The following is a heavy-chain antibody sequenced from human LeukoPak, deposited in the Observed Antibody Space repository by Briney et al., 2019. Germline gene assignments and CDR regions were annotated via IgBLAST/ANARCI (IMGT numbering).Heavy chain of an antibody. D-gene: IGHD3-22*01. Sequence: GASVKVSCKASGYTFTSYGISWVRQAPGQGLEWMGWISAYNGNTNYAQKLQGRVTMTTDTSTSTAHMELRSLRSDDTAVYYCARDQEYYYDSSGYYYDAFDIWGQGTMVTVSS. CDR1: GYTFTSYG. CDR2: ISAYNGNT. J-gene: IGHJ3*02. CDR3: ARDQEYYYDSSGYYYDAFDI. V-gene: IGHV1-18*01.